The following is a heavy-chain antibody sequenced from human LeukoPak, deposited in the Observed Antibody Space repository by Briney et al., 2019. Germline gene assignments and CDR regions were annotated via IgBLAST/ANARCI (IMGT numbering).Heavy chain of an antibody. Sequence: SETLSLTCTVSGGSISSGGYYWSWIRQHPGKGLERIGYIYYSGSTYYNPSLKSRVTISVDTSKNQSSLKLTSVTAADTAVYYCARVSHVDTAMAYYFDYWGQGTLVTVSS. D-gene: IGHD5-18*01. J-gene: IGHJ4*02. CDR2: IYYSGST. CDR1: GGSISSGGYY. V-gene: IGHV4-31*03. CDR3: ARVSHVDTAMAYYFDY.